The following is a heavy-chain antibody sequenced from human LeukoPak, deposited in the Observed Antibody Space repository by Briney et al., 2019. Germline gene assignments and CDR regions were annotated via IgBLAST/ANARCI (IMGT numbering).Heavy chain of an antibody. CDR1: GGSISSYY. Sequence: SETLSLTCTVSGGSISSYYWGWIRQPPGKGLEWIGSIYYSGSTYYNPSLKSRVTISVDTSKNQFSLKLSSVTAADTAVYYCASPIGGTSWYYFDYWGQGTLVTVSS. J-gene: IGHJ4*02. CDR3: ASPIGGTSWYYFDY. CDR2: IYYSGST. D-gene: IGHD2-2*01. V-gene: IGHV4-39*01.